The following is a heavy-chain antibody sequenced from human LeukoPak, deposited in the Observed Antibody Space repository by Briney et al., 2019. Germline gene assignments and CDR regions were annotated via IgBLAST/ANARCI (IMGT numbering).Heavy chain of an antibody. CDR2: ISGSGGST. CDR1: GFTFSSYA. J-gene: IGHJ5*02. V-gene: IGHV3-23*01. D-gene: IGHD3-16*01. CDR3: AKDRGEQLLPHNWFDP. Sequence: GESLRLSCAASGFTFSSYAMSWVRQAPVKGLEWVSGISGSGGSTYYADSVKGRFTISRDNSKNTLYLQMNSLRVEDTAVYYCAKDRGEQLLPHNWFDPWGQGTLVTVSS.